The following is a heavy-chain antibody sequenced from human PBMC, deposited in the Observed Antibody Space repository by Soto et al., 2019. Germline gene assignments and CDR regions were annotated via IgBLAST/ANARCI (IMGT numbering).Heavy chain of an antibody. CDR1: GCSLSSTRYY. J-gene: IGHJ4*02. Sequence: PSETLSLTCTFSGCSLSSTRYYWGWIRQPPGKGLEWIGTTYYTGSTYYNPSLKSRVTISVDMSKNQFSLKVRSVTAADTAVYYCVSGPGTTADYWGQGTLVTVSS. V-gene: IGHV4-39*01. D-gene: IGHD1-1*01. CDR3: VSGPGTTADY. CDR2: TYYTGST.